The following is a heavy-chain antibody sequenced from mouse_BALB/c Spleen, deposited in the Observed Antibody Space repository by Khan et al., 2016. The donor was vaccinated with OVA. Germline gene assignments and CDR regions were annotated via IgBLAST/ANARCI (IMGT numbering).Heavy chain of an antibody. CDR3: ARRNYFGYTFAY. CDR2: IYPGSGNT. J-gene: IGHJ3*01. V-gene: IGHV1-77*01. D-gene: IGHD1-2*01. CDR1: GYTFTDYY. Sequence: QVQLQQSGAELARPGASVKLSCKASGYTFTDYYINWVKQRTGQGLEWIGEIYPGSGNTYYNEKFRGKATLTADKSSSTACMQLSSLTSEDSAVDFCARRNYFGYTFAYWGQGTLVTVSA.